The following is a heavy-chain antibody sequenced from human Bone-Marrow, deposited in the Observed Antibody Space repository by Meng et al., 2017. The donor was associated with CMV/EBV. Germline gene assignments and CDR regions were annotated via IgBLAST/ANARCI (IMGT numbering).Heavy chain of an antibody. CDR3: ARSRGRYGRYGSGSMRLAQYYYGMDV. V-gene: IGHV1-69*16. D-gene: IGHD3-10*01. CDR2: IITTAGTE. J-gene: IGHJ6*02. Sequence: SVKVSCKASGGTFRHYSISWVRQAPGQGLEWMGGIITTAGTENYAQRFQARLTISTDESMTTAYMELTSLRSEDTAVYYCARSRGRYGRYGSGSMRLAQYYYGMDVWGQGTTVTVSS. CDR1: GGTFRHYS.